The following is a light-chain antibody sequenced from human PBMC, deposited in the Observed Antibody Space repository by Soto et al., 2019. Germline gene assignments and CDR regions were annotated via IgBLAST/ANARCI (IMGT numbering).Light chain of an antibody. V-gene: IGKV3-20*01. CDR1: QGVSGRY. CDR3: QQYESSPHN. Sequence: EIGWTQSPGTLSLSPGERATLSGRASQGVSGRYLAWYQQKPGQAPRLLIEGASSRAAGIPDRFSGSESGPDFTLTISRVEPEDFAVYYCQQYESSPHNFGPGTRVEI. CDR2: GAS. J-gene: IGKJ3*01.